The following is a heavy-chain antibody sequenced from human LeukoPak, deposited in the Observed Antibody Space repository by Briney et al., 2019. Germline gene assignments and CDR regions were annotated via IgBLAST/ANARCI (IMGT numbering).Heavy chain of an antibody. J-gene: IGHJ2*01. CDR1: GGSFSGYY. D-gene: IGHD6-13*01. V-gene: IGHV4-34*01. Sequence: SETLSLTCAVYGGSFSGYYWSWIRQPPGKGLEWIGEINHSGSTNYNPSLKSRVTISVDTSKNQFSLKLSSVTAAVTAVYYCARGALIAAAQDYWYFDLWGRGTLVTVSS. CDR3: ARGALIAAAQDYWYFDL. CDR2: INHSGST.